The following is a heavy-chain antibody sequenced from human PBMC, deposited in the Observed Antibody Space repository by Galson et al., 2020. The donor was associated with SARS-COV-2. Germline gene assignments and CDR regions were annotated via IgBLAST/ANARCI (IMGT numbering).Heavy chain of an antibody. CDR2: MYTSGST. Sequence: SQTLSLTCIVSGGSISSGTYYWSWIRQPAGKGLEWIGRMYTSGSTNYNPSLKSRVTISVDTSKTQFSLKLSSVTAADTAVYYCARGLGNYYYYAMDVWGRGTTVTVSS. D-gene: IGHD6-13*01. CDR1: GGSISSGTYY. V-gene: IGHV4-61*02. CDR3: ARGLGNYYYYAMDV. J-gene: IGHJ6*02.